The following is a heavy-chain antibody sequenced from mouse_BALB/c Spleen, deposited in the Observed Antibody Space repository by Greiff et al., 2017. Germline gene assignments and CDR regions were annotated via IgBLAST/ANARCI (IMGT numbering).Heavy chain of an antibody. V-gene: IGHV14-3*02. CDR1: GFNIKDTY. CDR2: IDPANGNT. CDR3: ARFEAWFAY. J-gene: IGHJ3*01. Sequence: EVKLMESGAELVKPGASVKLSCTASGFNIKDTYMHWVKQRPEQGLEWIGRIDPANGNTKYDPKFQGKATITADTSSNTAYLQLSSLTSEDTAVYYCARFEAWFAYWGQGTLVTVSA.